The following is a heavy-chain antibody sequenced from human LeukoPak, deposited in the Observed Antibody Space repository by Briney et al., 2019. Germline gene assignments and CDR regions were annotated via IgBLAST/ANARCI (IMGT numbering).Heavy chain of an antibody. CDR2: IYSSGST. Sequence: SETLSLTCAVYGGSFSGYYWSWIRQSPGKGLECIGYIYSSGSTNYNPSLKSRLTMSLDTSKNQFSLKLSSVTAADTAVYYCARLAGYQLLMGGFYYMDVWGKGTTVTVSS. V-gene: IGHV4-4*09. J-gene: IGHJ6*03. CDR3: ARLAGYQLLMGGFYYMDV. D-gene: IGHD2-2*01. CDR1: GGSFSGYY.